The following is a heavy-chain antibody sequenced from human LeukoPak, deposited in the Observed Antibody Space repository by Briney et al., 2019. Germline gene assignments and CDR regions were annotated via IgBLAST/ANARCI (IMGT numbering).Heavy chain of an antibody. CDR1: GGSISSYY. CDR3: ARCEEVRYDTLTGYYKVGLFDY. J-gene: IGHJ4*02. V-gene: IGHV4-59*01. CDR2: IYYSGST. D-gene: IGHD3-9*01. Sequence: SETLSLTCTVSGGSISSYYWSWIRQPPGKGLEWIGYIYYSGSTNYNPSLKSRVTISVDTSKNQFSLKLSSVTAADTAVYYCARCEEVRYDTLTGYYKVGLFDYWGQGTLVTVSS.